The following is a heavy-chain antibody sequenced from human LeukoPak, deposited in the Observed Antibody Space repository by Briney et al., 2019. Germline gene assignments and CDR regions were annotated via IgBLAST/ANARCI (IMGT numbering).Heavy chain of an antibody. D-gene: IGHD3-22*01. Sequence: GGSLRLSCAASGFTFSNAWMSWVRQAPGKGLEGVGRIKSKTDGGTTDYAAPVKGRFTISRDDSKNTLYLQMNSLKTEDTAVYYCTTEYYYDSSGYYWDAFDIWGQGTMVTVSS. CDR2: IKSKTDGGTT. CDR1: GFTFSNAW. V-gene: IGHV3-15*01. CDR3: TTEYYYDSSGYYWDAFDI. J-gene: IGHJ3*02.